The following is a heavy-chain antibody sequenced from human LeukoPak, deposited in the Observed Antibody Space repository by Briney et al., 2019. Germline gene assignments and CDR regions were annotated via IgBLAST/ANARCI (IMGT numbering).Heavy chain of an antibody. J-gene: IGHJ3*02. CDR2: ISWNSGSI. Sequence: QSGGSLRLSCAASGFTFDDYAMHWVRQAPGKGLEWVSGISWNSGSIGYADSVKGRFTISRDNAKNSLYLQMNSLRAEDMALYYCAKDISRLLYDSSGYYYEGAFDIWGQGTMVTVSS. D-gene: IGHD3-22*01. CDR3: AKDISRLLYDSSGYYYEGAFDI. V-gene: IGHV3-9*03. CDR1: GFTFDDYA.